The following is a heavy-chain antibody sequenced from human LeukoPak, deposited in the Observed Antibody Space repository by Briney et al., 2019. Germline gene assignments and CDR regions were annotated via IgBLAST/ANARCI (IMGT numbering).Heavy chain of an antibody. CDR1: GFTFSDYS. V-gene: IGHV3-21*06. J-gene: IGHJ4*02. CDR3: ARDLD. Sequence: PGGSLRLSRAASGFTFSDYSMDWVRQAPGEGLEWVSSIGGSGTYINYADSVKGRFTISRDNAKNSLYLQMNSLRVEDTGVYYCARDLDWGQGTLVTVSS. CDR2: IGGSGTYI.